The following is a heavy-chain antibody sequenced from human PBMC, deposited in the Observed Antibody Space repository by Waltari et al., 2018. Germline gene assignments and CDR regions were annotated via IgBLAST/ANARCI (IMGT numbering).Heavy chain of an antibody. V-gene: IGHV3-48*04. Sequence: EVQLVESGGGLVQPGGSLRLSCAASGFTFSSYSMNWVRQAKGRGLEWVSYISSSSSTIYYADSVKGRFTISRDNAKNSLYLQMNSLRAEDTAVYYCARDWGRGGYSGYDWGFDYWGQGTLVTVSS. CDR2: ISSSSSTI. CDR3: ARDWGRGGYSGYDWGFDY. J-gene: IGHJ4*02. D-gene: IGHD5-12*01. CDR1: GFTFSSYS.